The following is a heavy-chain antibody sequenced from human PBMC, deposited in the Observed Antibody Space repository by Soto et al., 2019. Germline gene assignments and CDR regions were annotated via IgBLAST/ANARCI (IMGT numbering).Heavy chain of an antibody. J-gene: IGHJ4*02. CDR3: ARDHPEDYGDYRPFDY. CDR2: ISAYNGNT. V-gene: IGHV1-18*01. CDR1: GYTFTSYG. Sequence: ASVKVSCKASGYTFTSYGISWVRLAPGQGLEWMGWISAYNGNTNYAQKLQGRVTMTTDTSTSTAYMELRSLRSDDTAVYYCARDHPEDYGDYRPFDYWGQGTLVTVSS. D-gene: IGHD4-17*01.